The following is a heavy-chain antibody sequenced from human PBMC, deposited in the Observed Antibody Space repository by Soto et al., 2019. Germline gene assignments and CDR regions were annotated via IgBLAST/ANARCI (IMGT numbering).Heavy chain of an antibody. V-gene: IGHV3-33*01. D-gene: IGHD5-18*01. CDR2: IWNDGSNK. Sequence: GGSLRLSCAASGFTFSSYGMHWVRQAPGKGLEWVAVIWNDGSNKYYADSVKGRFTISRDNSKNTLYLQMNSLRAEDTAVYYCARDPVSRIQLWLYFDYWGQGTLVTVSS. CDR3: ARDPVSRIQLWLYFDY. CDR1: GFTFSSYG. J-gene: IGHJ4*02.